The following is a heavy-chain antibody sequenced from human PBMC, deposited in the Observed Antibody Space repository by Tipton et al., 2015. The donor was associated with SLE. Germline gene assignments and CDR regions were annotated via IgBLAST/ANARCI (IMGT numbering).Heavy chain of an antibody. CDR3: ARPPQNGATGTHGVY. CDR1: GYSFTNYW. J-gene: IGHJ4*02. V-gene: IGHV5-51*03. Sequence: QLVQSGAEVKKPGESLKISCKGSGYSFTNYWIGWVRQMPGKGLEWMGIIYPGDSDTKYSPSFQGQVTISADKSINTAYLQWSSLKASDTAMYYCARPPQNGATGTHGVYWGQGTLVTVSS. CDR2: IYPGDSDT. D-gene: IGHD2-8*01.